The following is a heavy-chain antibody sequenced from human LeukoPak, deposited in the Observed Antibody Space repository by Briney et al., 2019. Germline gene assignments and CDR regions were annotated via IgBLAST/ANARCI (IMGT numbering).Heavy chain of an antibody. CDR1: GSTFSSYS. J-gene: IGHJ4*02. Sequence: PGGSLRLSCAASGSTFSSYSMNWVRQAPGKGLEWVSSISTSSSYIYYADSVKGRLTISRDNAKNSLYLQMNSLRAEDTAVYYCARDVAATGQGFDYWGQGTLVTVSS. CDR2: ISTSSSYI. D-gene: IGHD2-15*01. CDR3: ARDVAATGQGFDY. V-gene: IGHV3-21*01.